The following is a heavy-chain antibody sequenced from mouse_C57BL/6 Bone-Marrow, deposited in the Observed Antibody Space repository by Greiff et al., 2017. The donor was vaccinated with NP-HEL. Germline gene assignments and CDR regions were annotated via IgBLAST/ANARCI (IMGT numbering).Heavy chain of an antibody. D-gene: IGHD1-1*01. J-gene: IGHJ1*03. Sequence: QVQLKQPGAELVRPGTSVKLSCKASGYTFTSYWMHWVKQRPGQGLEWIGVIDPSDSYTNYNQKFKGKATLTVDTSSSTAYMQLSSLTSEDSAVYYCARSPLYYYGSSYRYWYFDVWGTGTTVTVSS. CDR2: IDPSDSYT. CDR1: GYTFTSYW. V-gene: IGHV1-59*01. CDR3: ARSPLYYYGSSYRYWYFDV.